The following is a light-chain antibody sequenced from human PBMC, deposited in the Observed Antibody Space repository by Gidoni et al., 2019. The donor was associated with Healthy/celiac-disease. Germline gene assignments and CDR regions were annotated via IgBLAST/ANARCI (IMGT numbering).Light chain of an antibody. CDR2: DAS. V-gene: IGKV3-11*01. CDR3: QQRSNWHQVT. J-gene: IGKJ2*01. Sequence: EIVLTPSPASLSFSPGEKATLSCRASQIVSSYLAWYQQKPGQAPRLLIYDASNRADGIPATFSGSGSGTEFTLTISSREHEDFAVYYCQQRSNWHQVTFGQGTKLEIK. CDR1: QIVSSY.